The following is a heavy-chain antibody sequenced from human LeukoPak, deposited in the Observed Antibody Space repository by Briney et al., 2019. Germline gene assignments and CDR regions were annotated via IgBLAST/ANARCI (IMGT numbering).Heavy chain of an antibody. V-gene: IGHV3-48*01. CDR3: ARDAGGRAFDI. J-gene: IGHJ3*02. D-gene: IGHD1-1*01. CDR1: GFTFSSYA. CDR2: ISSSSSTI. Sequence: GGSLRLSCAASGFTFSSYAMHWVRQAPGKGLEWVSYISSSSSTIYYADSVKGRFTISRDNAKNSLYLQMNSLRAEDTAVYYCARDAGGRAFDIWGQGTMVTVSS.